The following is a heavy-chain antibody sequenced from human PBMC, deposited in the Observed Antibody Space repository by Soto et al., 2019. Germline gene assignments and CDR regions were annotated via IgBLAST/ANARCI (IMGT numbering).Heavy chain of an antibody. CDR1: GYSFTSYW. D-gene: IGHD6-6*01. V-gene: IGHV5-51*01. Sequence: PGESLKISCKGSGYSFTSYWIGWVRQMPGKGLEWMGIIYPGDSDTRYSPSFQGQVTISADKSIGTAYLQWSSLKASDTTMYYCASSSTYYYYYMDVWGKGTTVTVSS. CDR2: IYPGDSDT. CDR3: ASSSTYYYYYMDV. J-gene: IGHJ6*03.